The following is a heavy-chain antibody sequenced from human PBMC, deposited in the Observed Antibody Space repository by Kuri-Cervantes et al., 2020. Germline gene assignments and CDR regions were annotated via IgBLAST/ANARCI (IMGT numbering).Heavy chain of an antibody. V-gene: IGHV3-20*04. Sequence: GESLKISCAASGFTFDDYGMSWVRQAPGKGLEWVSGINWNGGSTYYADSVKGRFTISRDNSKNTLYLQMNSLRAEDTAVYYCARNRDYFDYWGQGTLVTVSS. J-gene: IGHJ4*02. CDR2: INWNGGST. D-gene: IGHD3-10*01. CDR1: GFTFDDYG. CDR3: ARNRDYFDY.